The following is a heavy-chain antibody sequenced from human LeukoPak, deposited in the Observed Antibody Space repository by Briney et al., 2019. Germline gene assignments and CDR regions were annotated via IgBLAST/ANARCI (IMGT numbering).Heavy chain of an antibody. CDR1: GFIFDDYG. CDR3: ARGSGGDSSALGV. V-gene: IGHV3-20*01. Sequence: PGGSLRLSCAASGFIFDDYGMSWVRQAPGKGLEWVSGINWNGDSTGYADSVKGRFTISRDNAKNSLYLQMNSLRAEDTALYHCARGSGGDSSALGVWGQGTLVTVSS. D-gene: IGHD3-22*01. J-gene: IGHJ4*02. CDR2: INWNGDST.